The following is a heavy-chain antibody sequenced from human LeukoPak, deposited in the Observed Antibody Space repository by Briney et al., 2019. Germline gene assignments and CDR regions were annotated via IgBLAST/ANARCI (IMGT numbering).Heavy chain of an antibody. CDR2: IYYSGST. CDR1: GVSISSSSYY. J-gene: IGHJ4*02. D-gene: IGHD2-2*01. CDR3: ARDVCSSTSCLPDY. V-gene: IGHV4-39*07. Sequence: SETLSLTCSVSGVSISSSSYYWGWIRQPPGKGLEWIGSIYYSGSTYYNPSLKSRVTISVDTSKNQFSLKLSSVTAADTAVYYCARDVCSSTSCLPDYWGQGTLVTVSS.